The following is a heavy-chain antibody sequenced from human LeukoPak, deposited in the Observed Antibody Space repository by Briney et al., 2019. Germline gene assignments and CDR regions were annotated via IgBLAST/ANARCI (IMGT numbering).Heavy chain of an antibody. Sequence: PSETLSLTCTVSGGSISRYYWIWIRQPAGKGLEYIGRIYSSGSTNYNPSLKSRVTMSVDTSKNQFSLKLSSVTAADTAVYYCARVAHCSSTTCYQGIFDYWGQGTLVTVSS. J-gene: IGHJ4*02. CDR1: GGSISRYY. V-gene: IGHV4-4*07. D-gene: IGHD2-2*01. CDR3: ARVAHCSSTTCYQGIFDY. CDR2: IYSSGST.